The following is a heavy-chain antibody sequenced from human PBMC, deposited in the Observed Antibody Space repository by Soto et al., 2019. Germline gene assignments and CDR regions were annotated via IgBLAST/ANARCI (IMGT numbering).Heavy chain of an antibody. J-gene: IGHJ4*02. D-gene: IGHD6-13*01. Sequence: SETLSLTCAVYGGSFSGYYWSWIRQPPGKGLEWIGEINHSGSTNYNPSLKSRVTISVDTSKNQFSLKLSSVTAADTAVYYCARGRLGRQQLVRRYFDYWGQGTLVTVSS. CDR3: ARGRLGRQQLVRRYFDY. CDR1: GGSFSGYY. CDR2: INHSGST. V-gene: IGHV4-34*01.